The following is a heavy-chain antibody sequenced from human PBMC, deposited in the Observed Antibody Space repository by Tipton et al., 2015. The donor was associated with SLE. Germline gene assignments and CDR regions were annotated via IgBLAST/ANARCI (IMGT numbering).Heavy chain of an antibody. V-gene: IGHV3-23*01. CDR2: ITGSGDRT. D-gene: IGHD3-3*01. J-gene: IGHJ4*02. CDR1: GFTFSNYA. Sequence: GSLRLSCAASGFTFSNYAMSWVRQAPGKGLEWVSAITGSGDRTYYIDSVKGRFTISRDNSKNSLYLQMNGLGAEDTAVYYCARSPVDYWNGYSAWGQGTLVAVSS. CDR3: ARSPVDYWNGYSA.